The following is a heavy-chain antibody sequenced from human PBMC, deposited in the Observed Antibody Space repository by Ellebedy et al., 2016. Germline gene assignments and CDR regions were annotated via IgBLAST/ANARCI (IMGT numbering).Heavy chain of an antibody. V-gene: IGHV3-7*01. Sequence: GESLKISXAASGFTFSSYWMSWVRQAPGKGLEWVANIKQDGSEKYYVDSVKGRFTISRDNAKNSLYLQMNSLRAEDTAVYYCARVDYSNWFDPWGQGTLVTVSS. CDR2: IKQDGSEK. CDR3: ARVDYSNWFDP. D-gene: IGHD4-11*01. CDR1: GFTFSSYW. J-gene: IGHJ5*02.